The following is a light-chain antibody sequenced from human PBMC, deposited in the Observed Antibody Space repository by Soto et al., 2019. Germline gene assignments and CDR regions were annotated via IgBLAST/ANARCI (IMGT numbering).Light chain of an antibody. V-gene: IGKV1-5*03. Sequence: DIQMTQSPSTLSASVGDRVTITCRASQSISSWLAWYQQKPGKAPKLLIYKASSLESGVPSRFSGSRSGTEFALTISSLQPDDFATYYCQQYNSFPLTLGGGTKVEIK. J-gene: IGKJ4*01. CDR3: QQYNSFPLT. CDR1: QSISSW. CDR2: KAS.